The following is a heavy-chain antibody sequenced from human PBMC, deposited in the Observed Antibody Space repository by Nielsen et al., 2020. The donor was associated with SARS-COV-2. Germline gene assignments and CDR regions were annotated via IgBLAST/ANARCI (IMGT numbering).Heavy chain of an antibody. Sequence: SETLSLTCAVSGGSISSGGYSWSWIRQPPGKGLEWIGYIYHSGRTYYNPSLKSRVTISVDRSKNQFSLKLSSVTAADTAVYYCAREGRITFGGADDAFDIWGQGTMVTVSS. CDR2: IYHSGRT. J-gene: IGHJ3*02. D-gene: IGHD3-16*01. CDR1: GGSISSGGYS. CDR3: AREGRITFGGADDAFDI. V-gene: IGHV4-30-2*01.